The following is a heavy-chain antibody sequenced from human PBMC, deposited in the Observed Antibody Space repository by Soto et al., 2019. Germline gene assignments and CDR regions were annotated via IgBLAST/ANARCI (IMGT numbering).Heavy chain of an antibody. V-gene: IGHV3-23*01. CDR1: GVTCISYA. Sequence: GGSHRHSCAASGVTCISYAMSWVRQATGKGLEWVSAISGSGGSTYYADSVKGRFTISRDNSKNTLYLQMNSLRAEDTAVYYCAKDQGQYYDSSGSYGMDVWGQGTTVTVSS. CDR2: ISGSGGST. CDR3: AKDQGQYYDSSGSYGMDV. D-gene: IGHD3-22*01. J-gene: IGHJ6*02.